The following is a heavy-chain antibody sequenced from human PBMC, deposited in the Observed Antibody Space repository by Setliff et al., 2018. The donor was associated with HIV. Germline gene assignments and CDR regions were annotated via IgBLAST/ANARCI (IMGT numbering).Heavy chain of an antibody. CDR1: GYTFTSYN. J-gene: IGHJ3*02. V-gene: IGHV1-8*03. Sequence: ASVKVSCKASGYTFTSYNINWVRQATGQGLEWVQQATGQGLEWMGWMNPSSGNTDYAQKFQGRVTITRNTSISTAYMELSSLRSEDTAVYYCARVRLSMVRGPFDAFDIWGQGTMVTVSS. D-gene: IGHD3-10*01. CDR3: ARVRLSMVRGPFDAFDI. CDR2: MNPSSGNT.